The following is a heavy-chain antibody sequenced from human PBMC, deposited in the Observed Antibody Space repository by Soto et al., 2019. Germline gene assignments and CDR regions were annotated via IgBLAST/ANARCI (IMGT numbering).Heavy chain of an antibody. J-gene: IGHJ4*02. Sequence: QVQLVQSGAEVKKPGASVKVSCKASGYTFTNYGINWVRQAPGQGLEWMGWISAYNGNTNYAQKLQGRVTMTTDTSTSTAYMDLRSLRSDDTAVYYCARLWGYGDYGEMGYWGQETLVTVSS. V-gene: IGHV1-18*01. CDR2: ISAYNGNT. CDR1: GYTFTNYG. D-gene: IGHD4-17*01. CDR3: ARLWGYGDYGEMGY.